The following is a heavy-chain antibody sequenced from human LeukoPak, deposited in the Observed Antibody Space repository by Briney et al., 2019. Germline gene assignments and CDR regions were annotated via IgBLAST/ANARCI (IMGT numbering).Heavy chain of an antibody. J-gene: IGHJ5*02. CDR2: IKSKTDGGTI. CDR1: GFTFSSYA. D-gene: IGHD6-19*01. Sequence: SGGSLRLSCAASGFTFSSYAMSWVRQAPGKGLEWVGRIKSKTDGGTIDYAAPVKDRFTISRDDSRNTLYLQMDSLKTEDTAVYYCTTSIAVAVVPASWGQGTLVTVSS. CDR3: TTSIAVAVVPAS. V-gene: IGHV3-15*01.